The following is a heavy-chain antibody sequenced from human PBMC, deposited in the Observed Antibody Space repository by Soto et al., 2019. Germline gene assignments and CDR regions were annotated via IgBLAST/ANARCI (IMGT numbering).Heavy chain of an antibody. D-gene: IGHD1-26*01. CDR1: GFAFSSYG. J-gene: IGHJ6*02. V-gene: IGHV3-30*18. Sequence: PGGTLRLSCAASGFAFSSYGMHWVRQAPGKGLEWVAVISHDGNNKYYADSVKGRFTIARDNSKNTLFLQMSSLGVEDTADFYCEKGPEVGSLYYGINVWGQGTTVTVSS. CDR2: ISHDGNNK. CDR3: EKGPEVGSLYYGINV.